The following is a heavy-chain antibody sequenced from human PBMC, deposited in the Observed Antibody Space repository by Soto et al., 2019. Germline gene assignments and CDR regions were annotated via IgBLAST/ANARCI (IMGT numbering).Heavy chain of an antibody. CDR2: IYRTEST. Sequence: SETLSLTCAVSGGSFTSNHWWTWVRQPQGQGLEWIGEIYRTESTNYNPSLKSRVTIALDKAENQFSLKVTSLTAADTAVYYCARRDPGTSVDYWGQGTLVTVSS. J-gene: IGHJ4*02. D-gene: IGHD1-7*01. CDR1: GGSFTSNHW. V-gene: IGHV4-4*02. CDR3: ARRDPGTSVDY.